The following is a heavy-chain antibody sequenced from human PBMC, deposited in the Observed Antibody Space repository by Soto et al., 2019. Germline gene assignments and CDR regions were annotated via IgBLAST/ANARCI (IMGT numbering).Heavy chain of an antibody. CDR2: ISGSGDST. J-gene: IGHJ4*02. Sequence: PGGSLRLSCVASGFTFSSYAMSWVRQAPGKGLEWVSAISGSGDSTYYADYVKGRFTISRDNSKNTLYLQMNSLRAEDTAVYYCAKDQMGYYFDSSGFYWGQGTLVTVSS. D-gene: IGHD3-22*01. CDR3: AKDQMGYYFDSSGFY. CDR1: GFTFSSYA. V-gene: IGHV3-23*01.